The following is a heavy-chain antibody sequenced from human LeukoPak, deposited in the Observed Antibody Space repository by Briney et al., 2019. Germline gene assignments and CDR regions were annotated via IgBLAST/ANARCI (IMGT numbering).Heavy chain of an antibody. CDR2: IWYDGSNK. CDR1: GFTFSSYG. J-gene: IGHJ6*04. D-gene: IGHD2-2*01. V-gene: IGHV3-33*01. Sequence: PGGSLRLSCAASGFTFSSYGMHWVRQAPGKGLEWVAVIWYDGSNKYYADSVKGRFTISRDNSKNTLYLQMNSLRAEDTAVCYCAREGCSSTSCYYYYGMDVWGKGTTVTVSS. CDR3: AREGCSSTSCYYYYGMDV.